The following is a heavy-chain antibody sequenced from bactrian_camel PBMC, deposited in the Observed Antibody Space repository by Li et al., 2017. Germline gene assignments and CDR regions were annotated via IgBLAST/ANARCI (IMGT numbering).Heavy chain of an antibody. Sequence: VQLVESGGGSVKTGGSLRLSCAASGDTDGIKCMGWFRQAPGKEREGVAAIRTDDERTLYADSVKGRFTISQDNAKNTVYLQMNNLSPEDTGMYYCAAKLSNCAWPLEAEKYTYWGQGTQVTVS. CDR1: GDTDGIKC. CDR3: AAKLSNCAWPLEAEKYTY. V-gene: IGHV3S40*01. J-gene: IGHJ4*01. CDR2: IRTDDERT. D-gene: IGHD1*01.